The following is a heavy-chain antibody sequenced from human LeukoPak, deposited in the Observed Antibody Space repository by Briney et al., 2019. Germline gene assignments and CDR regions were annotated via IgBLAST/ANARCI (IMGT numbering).Heavy chain of an antibody. CDR2: IREDGGDI. D-gene: IGHD1-26*01. J-gene: IGHJ1*01. V-gene: IGHV3-7*01. Sequence: PGGSLRLSCAASGFTFTNYWMSWVRQAPGKGLEWVAMIREDGGDIYYVDSVKGRFTISRDNAKNSLYLQMNSLRAEDTAVYYCARDRGSGSSQTHEFFEHWGQGTLVTVSS. CDR3: ARDRGSGSSQTHEFFEH. CDR1: GFTFTNYW.